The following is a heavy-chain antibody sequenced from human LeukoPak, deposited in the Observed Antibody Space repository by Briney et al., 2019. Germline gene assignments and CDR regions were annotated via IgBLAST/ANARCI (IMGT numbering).Heavy chain of an antibody. CDR2: INHSGST. CDR1: GGSFSGYY. D-gene: IGHD3-22*01. Sequence: SETLSLTCAVYGGSFSGYYWSWIRQPPGKGLEWIGEINHSGSTNYNPSLKSRVTISVDTSKNQFSLKLSSVTAADTAVYYCARRGRPYYYDSSGYYYDYWGQGTLVTVPS. CDR3: ARRGRPYYYDSSGYYYDY. V-gene: IGHV4-34*01. J-gene: IGHJ4*02.